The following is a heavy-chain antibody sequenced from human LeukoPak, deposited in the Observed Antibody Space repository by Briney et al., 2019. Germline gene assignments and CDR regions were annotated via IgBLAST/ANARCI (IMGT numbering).Heavy chain of an antibody. CDR3: ARARRRFDP. CDR1: GGSFTGYY. J-gene: IGHJ5*02. CDR2: INHSGST. Sequence: SETLSLTCAVYGGSFTGYYWSWIRQPPGKGLEWIGEINHSGSTNYNPSLKSRVTISVDTSKNQFSLKLSSVTAADTAVYYCARARRRFDPWGQGTLVTVSS. V-gene: IGHV4-34*01.